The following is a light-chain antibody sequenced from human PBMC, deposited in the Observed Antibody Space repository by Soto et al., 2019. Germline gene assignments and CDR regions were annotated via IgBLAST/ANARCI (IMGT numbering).Light chain of an antibody. CDR3: SSYTISKTYV. J-gene: IGLJ1*01. CDR1: SSDIGAYNY. CDR2: NVY. V-gene: IGLV2-14*03. Sequence: QSALTQPASVSGSPGQSITISCTGTSSDIGAYNYVSWHQQHPGKAPKLVIYNVYDRPSGISNRFSGSKSGNTASLTISGLQGEDEADYYCSSYTISKTYVFGTGTKLTVL.